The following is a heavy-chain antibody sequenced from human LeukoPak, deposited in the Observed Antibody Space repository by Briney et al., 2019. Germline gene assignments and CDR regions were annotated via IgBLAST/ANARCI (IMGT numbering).Heavy chain of an antibody. V-gene: IGHV3-23*01. CDR3: ARDDCSTTPCYAY. Sequence: GGSLRLSCAASGFTFSSYAMTWVRQTPGEGLDWVSAISGSGTTTYTADSVKGRFTIFRDSSRNTLFLQMNGLKAEDTAVYYCARDDCSTTPCYAYWGQGTLVTVSS. D-gene: IGHD2-2*01. CDR2: ISGSGTTT. CDR1: GFTFSSYA. J-gene: IGHJ4*02.